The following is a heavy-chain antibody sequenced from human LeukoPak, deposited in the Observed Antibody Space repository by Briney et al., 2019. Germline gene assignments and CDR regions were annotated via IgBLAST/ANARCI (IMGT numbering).Heavy chain of an antibody. CDR3: ARHLANVRGGVNQRWFET. CDR1: ARSSGGYY. V-gene: IGHV4-34*01. D-gene: IGHD3-10*02. Sequence: SQTLSLTCALYARSSGGYYSSWIRHPPREGLEWVGEITHTVSPPYNTSLKSRVTISVDTSKNQFSLKLTTVTAADTAVYYWARHLANVRGGVNQRWFETWGEGTLVTVSS. J-gene: IGHJ5*02. CDR2: ITHTVSP.